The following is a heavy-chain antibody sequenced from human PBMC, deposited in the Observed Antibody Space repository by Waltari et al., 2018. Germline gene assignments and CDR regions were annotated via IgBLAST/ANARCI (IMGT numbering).Heavy chain of an antibody. CDR2: ISYDGSNK. J-gene: IGHJ4*02. D-gene: IGHD6-13*01. CDR1: GFTFSSYA. V-gene: IGHV3-30-3*01. CDR3: AREAGYFDY. Sequence: QVQLVESGGGVVQPGRSLRLSCAASGFTFSSYAMPWVRQAPGKGLEWVAVISYDGSNKYYADSVKGRFTISRDNSKNTLYLQMNSLRAEDTAVYYCAREAGYFDYWGQGTLVTVSS.